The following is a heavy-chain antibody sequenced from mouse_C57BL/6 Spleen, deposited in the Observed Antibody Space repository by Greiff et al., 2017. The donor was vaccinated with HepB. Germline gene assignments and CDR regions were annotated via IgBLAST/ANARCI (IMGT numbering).Heavy chain of an antibody. CDR1: GYAFSSSW. CDR3: ARWGIYYYGFDY. V-gene: IGHV1-82*01. Sequence: QVQLQQSGPELVKPGASVKISCKASGYAFSSSWMNWVKQRPGKGLEWIGRIYPGDGDTNYNGKFKGKATLTADKSSSTAYMQLSSLTSEDSAVYFCARWGIYYYGFDYWGQGTTLTVSS. D-gene: IGHD1-1*01. CDR2: IYPGDGDT. J-gene: IGHJ2*01.